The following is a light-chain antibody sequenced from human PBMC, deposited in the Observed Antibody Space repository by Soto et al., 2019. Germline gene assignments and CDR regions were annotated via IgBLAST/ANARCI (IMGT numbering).Light chain of an antibody. CDR3: QVWDSSSDHPRV. J-gene: IGLJ2*01. Sequence: SYELTQPPSVSVAPGKTARITCGEKNIGSKSVHWYQQKPGQAPVLLIYYDSDRPSGIPERFSGSNSGNTATLTISRVEAGDEADYYCQVWDSSSDHPRVFGGGNQLTVL. V-gene: IGLV3-21*04. CDR2: YDS. CDR1: NIGSKS.